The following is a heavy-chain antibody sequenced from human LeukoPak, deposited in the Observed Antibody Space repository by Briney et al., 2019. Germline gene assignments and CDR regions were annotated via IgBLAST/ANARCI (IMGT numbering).Heavy chain of an antibody. CDR2: IYYSGST. Sequence: PSETLSLTCTVSGGSISSGGYYWSWIRQHPGKGLEWIGYIYYSGSTNYNPSLKSRVTISVDTSKNQFSLKLSSVTAADTAVYYCARGGTYYYGMDVWGQGTTVTVSS. CDR1: GGSISSGGYY. D-gene: IGHD1-26*01. V-gene: IGHV4-61*08. J-gene: IGHJ6*02. CDR3: ARGGTYYYGMDV.